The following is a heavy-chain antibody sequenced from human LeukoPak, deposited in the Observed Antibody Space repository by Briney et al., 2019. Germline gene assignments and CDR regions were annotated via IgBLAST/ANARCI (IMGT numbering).Heavy chain of an antibody. Sequence: GGSLRLSCVASGFTFGKYWMSWVRQAPGRGTEWVANIKQDGSEMFHVDSVKGRFTISRDNAQNLLYLQMNSLRAEDTAVYYCANPRYDSSGYYYVDWGQGTLVTVSS. D-gene: IGHD3-22*01. V-gene: IGHV3-7*01. CDR1: GFTFGKYW. CDR3: ANPRYDSSGYYYVD. J-gene: IGHJ4*02. CDR2: IKQDGSEM.